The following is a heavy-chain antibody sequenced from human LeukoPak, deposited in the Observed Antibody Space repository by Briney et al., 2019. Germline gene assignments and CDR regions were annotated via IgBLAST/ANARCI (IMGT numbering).Heavy chain of an antibody. D-gene: IGHD6-19*01. V-gene: IGHV4-59*01. CDR3: ARASYSSGWYGDY. Sequence: SETLSLTCTVSGGSISSYYWSWIRQPPGKGLEWIGYIYYSGSTNYNPSLKSRVTISVDTSKNQFSLKLSSVTAADTAVYYCARASYSSGWYGDYWGQGTLVTVSS. CDR2: IYYSGST. CDR1: GGSISSYY. J-gene: IGHJ4*02.